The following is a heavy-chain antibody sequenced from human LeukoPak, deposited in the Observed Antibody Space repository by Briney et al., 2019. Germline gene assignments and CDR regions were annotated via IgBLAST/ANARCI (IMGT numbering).Heavy chain of an antibody. Sequence: SETLSFTCAVYGGSFSGYYWSWIRQPPGKGLEWIGEINHSGSTNYNPSLKSRVTISVDTSKNQFSLKLSSVTAADTAVYYCARGGLLEWLNWFDPWGQGTLVTVSS. CDR2: INHSGST. CDR1: GGSFSGYY. J-gene: IGHJ5*02. V-gene: IGHV4-34*01. D-gene: IGHD3-3*01. CDR3: ARGGLLEWLNWFDP.